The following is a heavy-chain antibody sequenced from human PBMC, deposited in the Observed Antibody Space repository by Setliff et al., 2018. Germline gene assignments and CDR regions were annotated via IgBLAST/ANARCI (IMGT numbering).Heavy chain of an antibody. CDR1: GGSVGNSYYY. CDR3: AKGGGRYHSDS. CDR2: IYTTWST. V-gene: IGHV4-61*02. J-gene: IGHJ4*02. Sequence: PSETLSLTCTVSGGSVGNSYYYWNWIRQPAGKGLEWIGRIYTTWSTNYNPSLRSRVTISIDKSNNQFSLKLTSMTAADTAVYYCAKGGGRYHSDSWGQGILVTVSS. D-gene: IGHD1-1*01.